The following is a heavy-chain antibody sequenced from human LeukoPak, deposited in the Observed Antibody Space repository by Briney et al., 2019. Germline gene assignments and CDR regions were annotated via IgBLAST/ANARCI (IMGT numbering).Heavy chain of an antibody. D-gene: IGHD3-22*01. CDR3: VRDNSRGQSLGVIY. V-gene: IGHV3-48*01. CDR1: GFTFSTYN. Sequence: GGSLRLSCAASGFTFSTYNMNWVRQAPGKGLEWISYINADSSTIQYADSVRGRFTTSRDNAKNSLYLQMNGLRAEDTAVYYCVRDNSRGQSLGVIYWGRGSLVTVSS. J-gene: IGHJ4*02. CDR2: INADSSTI.